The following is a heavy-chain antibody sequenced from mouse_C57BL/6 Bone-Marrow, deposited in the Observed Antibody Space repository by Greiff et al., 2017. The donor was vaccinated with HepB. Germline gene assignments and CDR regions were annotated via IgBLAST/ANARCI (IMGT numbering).Heavy chain of an antibody. J-gene: IGHJ2*01. CDR2: IDPYDSYT. CDR1: GYTFTSYW. D-gene: IGHD1-1*02. Sequence: QVQLKQPGAELVMPGASVKLSCKASGYTFTSYWMHWVKQRPGQGLEWIGEIDPYDSYTNYNQKFKGKSTLTVDKSSSTAYMQLSSLTSEDSAVYYCAREGWWYFDYWGQGTTLTVSS. CDR3: AREGWWYFDY. V-gene: IGHV1-69*01.